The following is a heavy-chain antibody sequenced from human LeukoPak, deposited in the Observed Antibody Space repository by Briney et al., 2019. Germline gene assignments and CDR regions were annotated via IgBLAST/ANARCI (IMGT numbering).Heavy chain of an antibody. CDR3: ARVRSTAMDQFDY. CDR2: MRQDGSDK. J-gene: IGHJ4*02. CDR1: GFTSSTAW. Sequence: GGSLRLSCAVSGFTSSTAWLTWVRQAPGKGLEWVADMRQDGSDKYYVDSVKGRFFISGDIAKNSVSLHMNRLSVEDTAVYYCARVRSTAMDQFDYWGQGTLVTVSS. V-gene: IGHV3-7*01. D-gene: IGHD5-18*01.